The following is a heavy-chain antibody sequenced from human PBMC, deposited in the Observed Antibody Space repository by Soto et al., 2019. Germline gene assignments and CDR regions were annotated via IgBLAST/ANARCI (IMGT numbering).Heavy chain of an antibody. CDR2: IDPTDSYT. CDR1: GYSFTSYW. V-gene: IGHV5-10-1*01. Sequence: GESRKISCKGSGYSFTSYWINWVRQMPGKGLEWMGRIDPTDSYTNYNPSFQGHVTISADKSLSTAYLQWDSLRASDTATYYCARGGPQVVHNWVDPWGQGTLVTVSS. J-gene: IGHJ5*02. D-gene: IGHD2-15*01. CDR3: ARGGPQVVHNWVDP.